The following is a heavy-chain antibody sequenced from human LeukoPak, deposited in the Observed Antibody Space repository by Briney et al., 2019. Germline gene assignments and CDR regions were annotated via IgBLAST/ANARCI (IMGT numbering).Heavy chain of an antibody. J-gene: IGHJ1*01. CDR1: GFTFSSYA. CDR2: ISYDGSNK. CDR3: ARDLAVAGKSLEYFQH. D-gene: IGHD6-19*01. V-gene: IGHV3-30-3*01. Sequence: GRSLRLSCAASGFTFSSYAMHWVRQAPGKGLEWVAVISYDGSNKYYADSVKGRFTISRDKSKNMLYLQMNSLRAEDTAVYYCARDLAVAGKSLEYFQHWGQGTLVTVSS.